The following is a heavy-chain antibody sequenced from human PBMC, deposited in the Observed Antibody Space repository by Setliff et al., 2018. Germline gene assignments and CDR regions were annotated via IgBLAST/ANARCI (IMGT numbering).Heavy chain of an antibody. V-gene: IGHV3-48*01. D-gene: IGHD1-26*01. Sequence: GGSLRLSCAASGFTFSTYSMNWVRQAPGKGLEWVSYISSSSSPTYYADSAKGRFTISRDNAKNSLYLQMNSLRAEDTAVYYCARSGNYRVDYWGQGTLVTVSS. CDR1: GFTFSTYS. CDR2: ISSSSSPT. CDR3: ARSGNYRVDY. J-gene: IGHJ4*02.